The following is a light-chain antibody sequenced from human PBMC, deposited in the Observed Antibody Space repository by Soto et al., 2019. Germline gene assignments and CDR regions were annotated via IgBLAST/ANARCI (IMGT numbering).Light chain of an antibody. CDR2: LGS. V-gene: IGKV2-28*01. CDR3: GHALQTPIT. CDR1: QSLLHRDGYNY. Sequence: DIVMSQSPLSLPVTPGEPASISCRSSQSLLHRDGYNYLDWYLQKPGQSPQLLIDLGSNRASGVRAWFSGSRSATDFTLNIRGVEAEDVVVYDCGHALQTPITFGHGPRLEIK. J-gene: IGKJ5*01.